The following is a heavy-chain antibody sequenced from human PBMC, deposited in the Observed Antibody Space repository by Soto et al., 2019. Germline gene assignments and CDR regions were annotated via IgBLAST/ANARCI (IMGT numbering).Heavy chain of an antibody. Sequence: QVQLQQWGAEVLKPSETLSPTCVVNGGSFSGYYWSWFRQSPGKGLEWIGEINDSGITDSNPSLESRVTISVDMSKNQFSLNLKSVTAADSAVYHCARGRSSVPDRRGIGYYGLDVWGQGTTVTVSS. D-gene: IGHD6-6*01. CDR2: INDSGIT. CDR1: GGSFSGYY. CDR3: ARGRSSVPDRRGIGYYGLDV. V-gene: IGHV4-34*01. J-gene: IGHJ6*02.